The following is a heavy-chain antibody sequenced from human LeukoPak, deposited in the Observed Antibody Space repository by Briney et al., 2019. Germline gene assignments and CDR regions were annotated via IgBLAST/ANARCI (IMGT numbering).Heavy chain of an antibody. J-gene: IGHJ4*02. CDR2: ISGSGGST. CDR1: GFTFSNYV. Sequence: GGSLRLSCAASGFTFSNYVMSWVRQAPGKGLEWVSSISGSGGSTYYADSVKGRFTISRDNSKNTLYLQMNSLRVEDTAVYYCAEEVGNTYPTFDYWGQGTLVTVCS. V-gene: IGHV3-23*01. D-gene: IGHD1-26*01. CDR3: AEEVGNTYPTFDY.